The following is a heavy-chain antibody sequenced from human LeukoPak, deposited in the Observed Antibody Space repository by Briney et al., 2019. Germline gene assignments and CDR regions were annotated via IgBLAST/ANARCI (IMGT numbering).Heavy chain of an antibody. V-gene: IGHV1-18*01. CDR3: ARGLYDILTGYPVFWFDP. CDR1: GYTFTSYG. J-gene: IGHJ5*02. Sequence: ASVKVSCKASGYTFTSYGISWVRQAPGQGLEWMGWISAYNGNTNYAQKLQGRVTMTTDTSTSTAYMELRSLRSDDTAVYYCARGLYDILTGYPVFWFDPWGQGTLVTVSS. D-gene: IGHD3-9*01. CDR2: ISAYNGNT.